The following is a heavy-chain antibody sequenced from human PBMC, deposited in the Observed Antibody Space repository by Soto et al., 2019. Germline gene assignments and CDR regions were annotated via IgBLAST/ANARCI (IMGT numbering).Heavy chain of an antibody. CDR1: GFTVSSNY. V-gene: IGHV3-53*01. Sequence: GGSLRLSCAASGFTVSSNYMSWVRQAPGKGLEWVSVIYSGGSTYYADSVKGRFTISRDNSKNTLYLQMNSLRAEDTAVYYCARGLGYCSSTSCYSNWFDPWGQGTLVTVSS. J-gene: IGHJ5*02. CDR3: ARGLGYCSSTSCYSNWFDP. CDR2: IYSGGST. D-gene: IGHD2-2*01.